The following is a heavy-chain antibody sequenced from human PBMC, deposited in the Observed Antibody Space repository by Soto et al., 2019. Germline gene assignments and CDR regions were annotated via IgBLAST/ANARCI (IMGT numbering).Heavy chain of an antibody. V-gene: IGHV4-31*03. Sequence: QVQLQESGPGLVKPSQTLSLTCTVSGGSISSGGYYWSWIRQHPGKGMEWIGYIYYSGSTYYNPSLKSRVNISVDTSKNQFSMELSSVTAADTAVYYCARARRNLDYGDYPTPGFAYWGQGTLVTVSS. CDR3: ARARRNLDYGDYPTPGFAY. CDR2: IYYSGST. D-gene: IGHD4-17*01. J-gene: IGHJ4*02. CDR1: GGSISSGGYY.